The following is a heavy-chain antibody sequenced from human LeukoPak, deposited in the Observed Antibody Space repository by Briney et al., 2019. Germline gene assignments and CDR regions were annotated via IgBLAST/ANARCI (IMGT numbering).Heavy chain of an antibody. CDR2: INPSGGTT. V-gene: IGHV1-46*01. J-gene: IGHJ4*02. CDR3: ARDYLKVVVAGTAPSAGHMDY. Sequence: ASVKVSCKASGYIFTGYYIHWVRQAPGQGLECMGIINPSGGTTSYAQKFQGRVTMTRDTSTSTVYMELSSLRSEDMAVYYCARDYLKVVVAGTAPSAGHMDYWGQGTLVTVSA. D-gene: IGHD2-15*01. CDR1: GYIFTGYY.